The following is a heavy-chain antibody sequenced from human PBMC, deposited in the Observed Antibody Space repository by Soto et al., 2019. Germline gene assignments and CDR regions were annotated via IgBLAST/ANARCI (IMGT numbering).Heavy chain of an antibody. CDR2: IYYSGRT. J-gene: IGHJ4*02. CDR1: GGSINSDAYY. Sequence: SETLSLTCTVSGGSINSDAYYWSWIRQPPGKGLEWIGHIYYSGRTYYAPSLESRLTISLDMSKNQFSLRLSSVNASDTAVYYCARDSSNSPDYFDYWGQGTLVTVYS. CDR3: ARDSSNSPDYFDY. D-gene: IGHD6-6*01. V-gene: IGHV4-30-4*01.